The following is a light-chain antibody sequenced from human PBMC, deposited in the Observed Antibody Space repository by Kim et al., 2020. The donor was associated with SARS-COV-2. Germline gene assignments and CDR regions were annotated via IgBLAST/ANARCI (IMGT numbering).Light chain of an antibody. CDR3: QAWDPWV. J-gene: IGLJ3*02. CDR1: KLGDKY. V-gene: IGLV3-1*01. CDR2: QDS. Sequence: SYELTQPPSVSVSPGQTASITCSGDKLGDKYACWYQQKPGQSPVLVIYQDSKRPSGIPERFSGSNSGNTATLTISGTQAMDEADYYCQAWDPWVFGGGTKLTVL.